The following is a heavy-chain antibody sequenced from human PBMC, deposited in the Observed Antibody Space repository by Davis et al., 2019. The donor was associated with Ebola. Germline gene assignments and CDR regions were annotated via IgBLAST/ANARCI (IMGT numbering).Heavy chain of an antibody. D-gene: IGHD3-3*01. CDR1: GYSFATHW. J-gene: IGHJ5*02. Sequence: VESLMISCQCSGYSFATHWLGWVRQMPGKALEWMGIIYPGDYDTRYSPSFQGQVTISADKSTSTAYLQWTSLKASDTATYYCARQGNSGYYTASVAWGQGTLVTVS. CDR2: IYPGDYDT. V-gene: IGHV5-51*01. CDR3: ARQGNSGYYTASVA.